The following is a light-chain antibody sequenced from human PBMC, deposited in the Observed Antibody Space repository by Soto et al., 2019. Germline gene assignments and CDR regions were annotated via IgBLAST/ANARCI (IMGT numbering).Light chain of an antibody. Sequence: IQMTQSPTTLSASVGDRVTITCRASQGIRNDLGWYQQKPGKAPKLLIYAASSLQSGVPSRFSGSGSGTDFTLTISSLQPEDFATYYCLQDYNYPPFGQGTKVDNK. CDR3: LQDYNYPP. CDR1: QGIRND. V-gene: IGKV1-6*01. J-gene: IGKJ1*01. CDR2: AAS.